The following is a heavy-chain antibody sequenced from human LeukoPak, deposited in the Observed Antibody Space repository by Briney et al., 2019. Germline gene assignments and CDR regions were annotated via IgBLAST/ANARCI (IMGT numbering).Heavy chain of an antibody. D-gene: IGHD4-17*01. Sequence: GESLKISFKGSGYHFNTYWVAWVRPLPGKGLGWMGIIRPMNSDVRYSPSFQGQVAISADRSINTAYLQWSSLTASDTAMYYCASRPFETTVVPWDFYGGQGTQVTVSS. J-gene: IGHJ4*02. CDR1: GYHFNTYW. CDR3: ASRPFETTVVPWDFY. CDR2: IRPMNSDV. V-gene: IGHV5-51*01.